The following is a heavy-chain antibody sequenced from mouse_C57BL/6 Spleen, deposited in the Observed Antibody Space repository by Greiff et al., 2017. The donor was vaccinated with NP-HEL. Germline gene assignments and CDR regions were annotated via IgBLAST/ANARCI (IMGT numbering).Heavy chain of an antibody. CDR2: INPYNGGT. Sequence: VQLQQSGPVLVKPGASVKMSCKASGYTFTDYYMNWVKQSHGKSLEWIGVINPYNGGTSYNQKFKGMATLTVDKSSSTAYMELNSLTSEDSAVYYCARWDYYGSRYFDVWGTGTTVTVSS. CDR3: ARWDYYGSRYFDV. D-gene: IGHD1-1*01. V-gene: IGHV1-19*01. CDR1: GYTFTDYY. J-gene: IGHJ1*03.